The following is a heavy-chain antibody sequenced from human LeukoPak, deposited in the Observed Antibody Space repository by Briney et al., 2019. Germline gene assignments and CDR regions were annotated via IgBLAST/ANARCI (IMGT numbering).Heavy chain of an antibody. CDR2: MNPNSGNT. D-gene: IGHD2-15*01. Sequence: GASVKVSCKASGYTFTSYDINWVRQATGQGLEWMGWMNPNSGNTGYAQKLQGRVTMTRNTSISTAYMELSSLRSEDTAVYYCARGPRYCSGGSCYFYFQHWGQGTLVTVSS. CDR1: GYTFTSYD. CDR3: ARGPRYCSGGSCYFYFQH. V-gene: IGHV1-8*01. J-gene: IGHJ1*01.